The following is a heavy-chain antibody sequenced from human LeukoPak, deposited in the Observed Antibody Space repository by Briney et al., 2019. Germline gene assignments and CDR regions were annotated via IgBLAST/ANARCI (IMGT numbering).Heavy chain of an antibody. D-gene: IGHD6-19*01. CDR3: ARYQSSGWQFDY. Sequence: GGSLRLSCAASGFTFSSYSMNWVRQAPGKGLEWVSSISSSSSYIYYADSVKGRFTISRDNAKNSLYLQMNSLRAEDTAVYYCARYQSSGWQFDYWGQGTLVTVSS. CDR1: GFTFSSYS. V-gene: IGHV3-21*01. J-gene: IGHJ4*02. CDR2: ISSSSSYI.